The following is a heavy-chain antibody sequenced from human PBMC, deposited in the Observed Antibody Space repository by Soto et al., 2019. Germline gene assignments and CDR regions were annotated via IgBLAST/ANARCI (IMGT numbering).Heavy chain of an antibody. Sequence: PGESLKISCAASGFTFSSYSMSWVRQAPGKGLEWVSSISTGSSYIYYADSVKGRFTISRDNAKNSLYLQMNSLRAEDTAVYYCARDIYTSGWYYFDYWGQGTLVTVSS. V-gene: IGHV3-21*01. D-gene: IGHD6-19*01. CDR1: GFTFSSYS. J-gene: IGHJ4*02. CDR3: ARDIYTSGWYYFDY. CDR2: ISTGSSYI.